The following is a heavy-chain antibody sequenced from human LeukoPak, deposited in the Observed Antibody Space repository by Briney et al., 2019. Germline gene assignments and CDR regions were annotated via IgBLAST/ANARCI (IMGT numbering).Heavy chain of an antibody. V-gene: IGHV4-39*01. D-gene: IGHD3-22*01. Sequence: PSETLSLTCTVSGGSISSSSYYWGWIRQPPGKGLQWIGSIYCSGSTYYNTSLKSRVTIYVDTSRNQFSVKLSSVTAADTAVYYRARQYYYDSSGYYLDYWGQGTLVTVS. CDR2: IYCSGST. CDR3: ARQYYYDSSGYYLDY. CDR1: GGSISSSSYY. J-gene: IGHJ4*02.